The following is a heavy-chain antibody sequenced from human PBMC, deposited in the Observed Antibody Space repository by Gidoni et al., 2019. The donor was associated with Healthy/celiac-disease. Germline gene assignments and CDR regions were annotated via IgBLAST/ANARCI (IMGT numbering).Heavy chain of an antibody. J-gene: IGHJ4*02. CDR2: IDPSDSYT. CDR3: ASRYEGSGSDDY. Sequence: EVQLVQSGAEVKKPGESLRISCKGSGYSFTIYWISWVRQMPGKGLEWMGRIDPSDSYTNYSPSFQGHVTISADKSISTAYLQWSSLKASDTAMYYCASRYEGSGSDDYWGQGTLVTVSS. D-gene: IGHD3-3*01. V-gene: IGHV5-10-1*03. CDR1: GYSFTIYW.